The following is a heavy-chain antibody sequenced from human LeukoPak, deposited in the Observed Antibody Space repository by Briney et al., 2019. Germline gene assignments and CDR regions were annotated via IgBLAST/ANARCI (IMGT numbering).Heavy chain of an antibody. CDR2: ISGSGGST. V-gene: IGHV3-23*01. J-gene: IGHJ4*02. D-gene: IGHD3-22*01. CDR3: ARVSNYYDSSGYSSLIDY. CDR1: GFTFSSYA. Sequence: QPGGSLRLSCAASGFTFSSYAMSWVRQAPGKGLEWVSAISGSGGSTYYADSVKGRFTISRDNSKNTLYLQMNSLRAEDTAVYYCARVSNYYDSSGYSSLIDYWGQGTLVTVSS.